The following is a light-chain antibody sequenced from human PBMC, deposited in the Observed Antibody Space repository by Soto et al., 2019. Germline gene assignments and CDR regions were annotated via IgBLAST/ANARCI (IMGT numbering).Light chain of an antibody. CDR1: QSVSSN. CDR2: RAS. CDR3: QQYYHSSPCT. J-gene: IGKJ2*02. Sequence: EIVMTQSPATLSLSPGERATLSCRASQSVSSNLAGWQQKPAQAPRRLIYRASARATGIPASLTGSGSGREFIPLTVSLQYPEFAVFYCQQYYHSSPCTFGQGTKVEVK. V-gene: IGKV3-15*01.